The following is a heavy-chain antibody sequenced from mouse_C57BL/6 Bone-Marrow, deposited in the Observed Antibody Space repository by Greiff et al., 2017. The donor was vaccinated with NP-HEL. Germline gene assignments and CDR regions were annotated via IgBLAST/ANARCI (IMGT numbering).Heavy chain of an antibody. V-gene: IGHV5-6*01. CDR1: GFTFSSYG. Sequence: EVKLMESGGDLVKPGGSLKLSCAASGFTFSSYGMSWVRQTPDKRLEWVATISSGGSYTYYPDSVKGRSTLSRDNAKNTLYLQMSSLKSEDTAMYYCARHLSGSSYGNYWGQGTTLTVSS. D-gene: IGHD1-1*01. CDR3: ARHLSGSSYGNY. CDR2: ISSGGSYT. J-gene: IGHJ2*01.